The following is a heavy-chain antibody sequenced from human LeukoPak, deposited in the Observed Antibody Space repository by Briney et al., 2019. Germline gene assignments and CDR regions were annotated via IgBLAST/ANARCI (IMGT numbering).Heavy chain of an antibody. Sequence: PSETLSLTCAVYGGSFSGYYWSWIRQPPGKGLEWIGEINHSGSTNYNPSLKSRVTISVDTSKNQFSLKLSSVTAADTAVYYCAREMSSPHDAFDIWGQGTMVTVSS. V-gene: IGHV4-34*01. D-gene: IGHD6-13*01. CDR2: INHSGST. J-gene: IGHJ3*02. CDR3: AREMSSPHDAFDI. CDR1: GGSFSGYY.